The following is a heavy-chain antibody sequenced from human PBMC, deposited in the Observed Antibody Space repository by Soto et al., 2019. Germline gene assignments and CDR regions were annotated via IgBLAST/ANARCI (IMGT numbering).Heavy chain of an antibody. D-gene: IGHD3-10*01. CDR2: ISAYNGNT. CDR3: ARSVVGGVIGGLNWFDP. V-gene: IGHV1-18*01. J-gene: IGHJ5*02. CDR1: GYTFTSYG. Sequence: QVQLVQSGAEVKKPGASVKVSCKASGYTFTSYGISWVRQAPGQGLEWMGWISAYNGNTNYAQKPQGRVTMTTDTSTSTAHTALRGLRADDTAVYYWARSVVGGVIGGLNWFDPWGQGTLVTVSS.